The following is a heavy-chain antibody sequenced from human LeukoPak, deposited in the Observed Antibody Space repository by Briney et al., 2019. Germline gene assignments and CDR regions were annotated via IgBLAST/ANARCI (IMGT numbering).Heavy chain of an antibody. CDR3: GRATEFDY. Sequence: GASVKVSCKPSGYTFPSYYIHWVRQAPAQGLEWMGWITPNSGGTNYAQKFQGRVTMTRNTSISTANMELGVLGSDDTAVYYGGRATEFDYWGQGTLVTVSS. J-gene: IGHJ4*02. V-gene: IGHV1-2*02. CDR1: GYTFPSYY. CDR2: ITPNSGGT.